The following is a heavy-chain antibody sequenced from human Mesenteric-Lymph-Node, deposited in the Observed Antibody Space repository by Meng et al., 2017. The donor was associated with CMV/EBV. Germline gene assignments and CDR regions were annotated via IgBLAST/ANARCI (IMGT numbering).Heavy chain of an antibody. CDR2: ISSGST. V-gene: IGHV3-23*01. J-gene: IGHJ4*02. D-gene: IGHD2-8*02. CDR3: AQGLVKFDN. CDR1: GFLFSTSA. Sequence: LSLTCAASGFLFSTSAMSWVRPAPGKGLEWVAGISSGSTYYPDSVMGRFTISKDNSKNTLYLQMNSLRAEDTAVYYCAQGLVKFDNWGQGTLVTVSS.